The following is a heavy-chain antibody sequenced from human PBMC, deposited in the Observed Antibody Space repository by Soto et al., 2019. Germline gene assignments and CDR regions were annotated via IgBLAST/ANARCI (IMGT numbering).Heavy chain of an antibody. D-gene: IGHD3-10*01. Sequence: EVQLAESGGGLVQPGGSLRLSCAASGFALSSYNMNWVRQAPGKGLEWVSYITSSSSSIYYADSVKGRFTISRDNAKNSLYLQMNSLRDEDTSVYYCARDFGQPIDFWGQGTLVTVSS. CDR3: ARDFGQPIDF. J-gene: IGHJ4*02. CDR1: GFALSSYN. CDR2: ITSSSSSI. V-gene: IGHV3-48*02.